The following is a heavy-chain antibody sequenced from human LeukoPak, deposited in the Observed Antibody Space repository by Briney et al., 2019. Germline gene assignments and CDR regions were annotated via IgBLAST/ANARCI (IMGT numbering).Heavy chain of an antibody. J-gene: IGHJ6*02. CDR2: ISHSGST. CDR1: GGSISSTNW. CDR3: ARFQSSSSWDYYYGLDV. D-gene: IGHD2-2*01. Sequence: PSGTLSLTCAVSGGSISSTNWWSWVRQPPGKGLEWIGEISHSGSTNYNPSLKSRVTISVDTSKNQVSLKLSSVTAADTAVYYCARFQSSSSWDYYYGLDVWGQGTTVTVSS. V-gene: IGHV4-4*02.